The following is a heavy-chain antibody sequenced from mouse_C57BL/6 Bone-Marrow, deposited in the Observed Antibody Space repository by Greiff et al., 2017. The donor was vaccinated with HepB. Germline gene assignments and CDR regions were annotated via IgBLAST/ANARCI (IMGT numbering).Heavy chain of an antibody. Sequence: VQLQQSVAELVRPGASVKLSCTASGFTIKNTYMHWVKQRPEQGLEWIGRIDPANGNTKYAPKFQGKATITADTSSNTAYLQLSSLTSEDTAIYYCGYGYSDFDYWGQGTTLTVSS. V-gene: IGHV14-3*01. CDR1: GFTIKNTY. CDR3: GYGYSDFDY. D-gene: IGHD2-2*01. CDR2: IDPANGNT. J-gene: IGHJ2*01.